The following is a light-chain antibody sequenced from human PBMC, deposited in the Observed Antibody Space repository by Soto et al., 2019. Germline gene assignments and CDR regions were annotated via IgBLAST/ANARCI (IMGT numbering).Light chain of an antibody. CDR2: KAS. CDR3: QQHTT. Sequence: DIEMTQSPSALSASVGDRVTITCRGSQGISSWLAWYQQKPGKAPRLLIYKASSLASGVPSRFSGSGSGTEFTLTISCLQPEDVATYHCQQHTTFGQGTKVEI. CDR1: QGISSW. J-gene: IGKJ1*01. V-gene: IGKV1-5*03.